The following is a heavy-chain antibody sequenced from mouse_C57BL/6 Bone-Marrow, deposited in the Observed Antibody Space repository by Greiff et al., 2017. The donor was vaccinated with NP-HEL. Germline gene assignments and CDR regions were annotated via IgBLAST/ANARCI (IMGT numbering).Heavy chain of an antibody. V-gene: IGHV3-6*01. CDR3: ARKGFGSSYPYFDY. CDR1: GYSITSGYY. CDR2: ISYDGSN. J-gene: IGHJ2*01. D-gene: IGHD1-1*01. Sequence: VQLKESGPGLVKPSQSLSLTCSVTGYSITSGYYWNWIRQFPGNKLEWMGYISYDGSNNYNPSLKNRISITRDTSKNQFFLKLNSVTTEDTATYDCARKGFGSSYPYFDYWGQGTTLTVSS.